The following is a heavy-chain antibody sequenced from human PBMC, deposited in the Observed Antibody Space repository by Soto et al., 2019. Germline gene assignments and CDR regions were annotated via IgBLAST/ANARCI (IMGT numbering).Heavy chain of an antibody. Sequence: SETLSLTCTVSGGSISVGGYYWSWIRHPPGKGLEWIGYTYDSGSTYYNPSLKSRISISIDTSKNQFSLRLTSVTAADTAVYYCAREIIPLTTDWYFDLWGRGTLVTVSS. CDR3: AREIIPLTTDWYFDL. V-gene: IGHV4-30-4*01. J-gene: IGHJ2*01. CDR2: TYDSGST. CDR1: GGSISVGGYY. D-gene: IGHD4-17*01.